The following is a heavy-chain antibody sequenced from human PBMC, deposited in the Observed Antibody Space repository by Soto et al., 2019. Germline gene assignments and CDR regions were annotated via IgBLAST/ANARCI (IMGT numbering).Heavy chain of an antibody. CDR3: AKEGTTSPYNGFDP. D-gene: IGHD2-2*01. CDR1: GFTFSNYA. V-gene: IGHV3-23*01. Sequence: EVQLLESGGGLVQPGGSLRLSCAASGFTFSNYAMSWVRQAPGKGLEWVSGLSDGGGSTFYADSVKGRFTISRDNAKNTLYLQMSSLRAEDTALYYCAKEGTTSPYNGFDPWGQGTLVTVSS. J-gene: IGHJ5*02. CDR2: LSDGGGST.